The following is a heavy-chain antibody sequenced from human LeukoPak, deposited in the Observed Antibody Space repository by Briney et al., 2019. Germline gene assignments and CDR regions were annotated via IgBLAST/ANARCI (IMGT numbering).Heavy chain of an antibody. D-gene: IGHD6-13*01. CDR3: AHGREQLVPDYFDY. Sequence: ESGPTLVNPTQTLTLTCTFSGFSLSTSGVGVGWIRQPPGKALEWLALIYWDDDKRHSPSLKSRLTITKDTSKNQVVLTMTNMDPVDTATYYCAHGREQLVPDYFDYWGQGTLVTVSS. V-gene: IGHV2-5*02. CDR2: IYWDDDK. J-gene: IGHJ4*02. CDR1: GFSLSTSGVG.